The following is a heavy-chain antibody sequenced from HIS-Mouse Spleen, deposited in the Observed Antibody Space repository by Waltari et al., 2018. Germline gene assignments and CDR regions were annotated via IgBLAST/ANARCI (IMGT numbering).Heavy chain of an antibody. D-gene: IGHD6-13*01. CDR2: IYYSGRT. CDR1: GGSISSSSYY. V-gene: IGHV4-39*07. CDR3: AREIPYSSSWYDWYFDL. Sequence: QLQLQESGPGLVKPSETLSLTCTVSGGSISSSSYYWGWIRQPPGKGLEGIGGIYYSGRTYYNPSLKSRVTISVDTSKNQFSLKLSSVTAADTAVYYCAREIPYSSSWYDWYFDLWGRGTLVTVSS. J-gene: IGHJ2*01.